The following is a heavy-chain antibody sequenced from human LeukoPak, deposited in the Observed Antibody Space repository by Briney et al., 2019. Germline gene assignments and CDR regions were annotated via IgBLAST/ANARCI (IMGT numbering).Heavy chain of an antibody. V-gene: IGHV3-21*06. Sequence: SVKGRFAISRDNAKNLMYLQMNNLRAEDTAVYYRARDRAMADLDYWGQGTRVIVSS. D-gene: IGHD6-19*01. J-gene: IGHJ4*02. CDR3: ARDRAMADLDY.